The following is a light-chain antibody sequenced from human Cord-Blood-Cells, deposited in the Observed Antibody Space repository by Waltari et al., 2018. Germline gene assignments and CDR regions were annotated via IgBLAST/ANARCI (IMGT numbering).Light chain of an antibody. V-gene: IGLV2-23*01. CDR3: CSYAGSSTWV. J-gene: IGLJ3*02. CDR2: EGS. CDR1: SSDVGRYNL. Sequence: QSALTQPASVSGSPGQSITIPCTGTSSDVGRYNLVSWYQQHPGKAPKLMIYEGSKLPAGVSNRFSGSKSGNTASRTISGLQAEDEADYCCCSYAGSSTWVFGGGTKLTVL.